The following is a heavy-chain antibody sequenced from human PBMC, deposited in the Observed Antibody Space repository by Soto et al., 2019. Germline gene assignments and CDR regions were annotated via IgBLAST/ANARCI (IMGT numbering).Heavy chain of an antibody. J-gene: IGHJ3*02. V-gene: IGHV3-33*01. CDR2: IWYDGSNK. CDR3: AREPNDYGDYVFSAFDI. Sequence: GGSLRLSCAASGFTFSSYGMHWVRQAPGKGLEWVAVIWYDGSNKYYADSVKGRFTISRDNSKNTLYLQMNSLRAEDTAVYYCAREPNDYGDYVFSAFDIWGQGTMVTVSS. D-gene: IGHD4-17*01. CDR1: GFTFSSYG.